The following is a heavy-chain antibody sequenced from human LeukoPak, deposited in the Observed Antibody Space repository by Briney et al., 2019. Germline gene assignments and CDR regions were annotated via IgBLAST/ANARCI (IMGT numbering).Heavy chain of an antibody. CDR2: INHSGST. CDR3: ARGYDYGGNSGGFDY. V-gene: IGHV4-34*01. D-gene: IGHD4-23*01. J-gene: IGHJ4*02. CDR1: GGSFSGYY. Sequence: PSETLSLTCAVYGGSFSGYYWSWIRQPPGKGLEWIGEINHSGSTNYHPSLKSRVTISVDTSKNQFSLKLSSVTAADTAVYYCARGYDYGGNSGGFDYWGQGTLVTVSS.